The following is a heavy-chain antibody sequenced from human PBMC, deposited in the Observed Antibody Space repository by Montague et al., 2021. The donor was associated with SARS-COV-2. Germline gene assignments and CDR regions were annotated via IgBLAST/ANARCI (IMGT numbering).Heavy chain of an antibody. CDR2: TSYSGST. CDR3: ARWCEYYDSTYYYYAMDV. V-gene: IGHV4-59*12. D-gene: IGHD3-3*01. Sequence: SETLSLTCTVSGGSISPYYWSWIRQSPGKGLECIGYTSYSGSTDYNPSLKSRVTISIDTSKNQFSLKLSSVTAADTAVYYCARWCEYYDSTYYYYAMDVWGQGTTVTISS. J-gene: IGHJ6*02. CDR1: GGSISPYY.